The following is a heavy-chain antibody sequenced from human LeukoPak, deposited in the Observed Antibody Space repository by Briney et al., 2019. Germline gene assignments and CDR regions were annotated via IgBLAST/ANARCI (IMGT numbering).Heavy chain of an antibody. V-gene: IGHV4-39*01. CDR1: SASISNNKYF. J-gene: IGHJ5*02. CDR2: VYYIGTT. Sequence: PSETLSLTCAVPSASISNNKYFWAWIRQPPGKGLEWIGTVYYIGTTFYNPSLKSRLTLSVDTSKNQFSLKLGSVTAADTSVYYCARLSDRDPQHWFDPWGQGILVTVSS. CDR3: ARLSDRDPQHWFDP. D-gene: IGHD3-10*01.